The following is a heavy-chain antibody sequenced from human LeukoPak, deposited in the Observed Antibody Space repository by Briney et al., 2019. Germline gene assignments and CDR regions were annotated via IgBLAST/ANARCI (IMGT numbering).Heavy chain of an antibody. J-gene: IGHJ3*02. D-gene: IGHD1-26*01. CDR2: IKSKTDGGTT. V-gene: IGHV3-15*07. CDR3: TTDLGARDAFDI. CDR1: GGSISSYY. Sequence: PSETLSLTCTVSGGSISSYYWSWIRQPPGKGLEWVGRIKSKTDGGTTDYAAPVKGRFTISRDDSKNTLYLQMNSLKTEDTAVYYCTTDLGARDAFDIWGQGTMVTVSS.